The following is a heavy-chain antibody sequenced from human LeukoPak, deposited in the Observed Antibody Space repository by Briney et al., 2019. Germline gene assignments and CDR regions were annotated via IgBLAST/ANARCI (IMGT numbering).Heavy chain of an antibody. Sequence: ASVKVSCKASGYTFSSYGISWVRQAPGQGLEWMGGIIPIFGRAKYAQKLQGRVSMTTDTPAGTAYMELRSLRSDDTAVYYCARRTYSSSSSIFDYWGQGTLVTVSS. D-gene: IGHD6-6*01. CDR1: GYTFSSYG. V-gene: IGHV1-18*01. CDR2: IIPIFGRA. J-gene: IGHJ4*02. CDR3: ARRTYSSSSSIFDY.